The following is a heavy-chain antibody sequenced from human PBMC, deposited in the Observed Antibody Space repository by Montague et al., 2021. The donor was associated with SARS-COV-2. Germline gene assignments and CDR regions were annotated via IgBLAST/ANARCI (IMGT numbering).Heavy chain of an antibody. D-gene: IGHD3-9*01. V-gene: IGHV2-70*01. J-gene: IGHJ6*02. CDR1: GFSLSTSGMC. CDR2: IDWDDDK. Sequence: PALVKPTQTLTLTCTFSGFSLSTSGMCVSWIRQPPGKALEWLALIDWDDDKYYSTSLKTRLTISKDTSKNQVVLTMTNMDPADTATYYCARMVTIFSLGGYYYYYGMDVWGQGTTVTVSS. CDR3: ARMVTIFSLGGYYYYYGMDV.